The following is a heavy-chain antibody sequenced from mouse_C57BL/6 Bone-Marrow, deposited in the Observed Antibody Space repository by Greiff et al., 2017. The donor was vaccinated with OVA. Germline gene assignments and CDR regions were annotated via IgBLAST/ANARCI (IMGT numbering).Heavy chain of an antibody. CDR3: ARSVVALDY. CDR1: GYAFSSSW. D-gene: IGHD1-1*01. J-gene: IGHJ2*01. CDR2: IYPGDGDT. Sequence: SGPELVKPGASVKISCKASGYAFSSSWMNWVKQRPGKGLEWIGRIYPGDGDTNYNGKFKGKATLTADKSSSTAYMQLSSLTSEDSAVYFCARSVVALDYWGQGTTLTVSS. V-gene: IGHV1-82*01.